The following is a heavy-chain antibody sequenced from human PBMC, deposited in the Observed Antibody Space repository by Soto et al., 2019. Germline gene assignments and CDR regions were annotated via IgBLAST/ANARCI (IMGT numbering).Heavy chain of an antibody. CDR1: GGSISSGGYY. CDR2: IYYSGST. D-gene: IGHD2-2*01. CDR3: ARVGVPATLYYYGMDV. V-gene: IGHV4-31*03. J-gene: IGHJ6*02. Sequence: SETLSLTCTVSGGSISSGGYYWSWIRQHPGKGLEWIGYIYYSGSTYYNPSLKSRVTISVDTSKNQFSLKLSSVTAADTAVYYCARVGVPATLYYYGMDVWGQGTTVTVSS.